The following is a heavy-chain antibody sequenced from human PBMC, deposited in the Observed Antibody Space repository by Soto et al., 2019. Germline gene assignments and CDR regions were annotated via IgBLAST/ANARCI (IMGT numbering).Heavy chain of an antibody. Sequence: QVQLVQSGAEVKKPGASVKVSCKASGYTFTSYDINWVRQATGQGLEWMGWMNPNSGNTGYAQKFQGRVTMTRNTSISTAYMELSSLRSEDTAVYYCASGGVLRFLEWLLYPTLGDYWGQGTLVTVSS. J-gene: IGHJ4*02. D-gene: IGHD3-3*01. CDR1: GYTFTSYD. V-gene: IGHV1-8*01. CDR3: ASGGVLRFLEWLLYPTLGDY. CDR2: MNPNSGNT.